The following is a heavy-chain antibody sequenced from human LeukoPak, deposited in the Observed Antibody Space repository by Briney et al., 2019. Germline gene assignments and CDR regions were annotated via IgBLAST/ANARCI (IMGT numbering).Heavy chain of an antibody. CDR3: AKSSYYDSSGFYREYYFDY. CDR2: ISGTGGST. V-gene: IGHV3-23*01. D-gene: IGHD3-22*01. Sequence: GGSLRLSCVACGFSFNNFGMSWVRQAPGKGLEWVSSISGTGGSTHYADSVKGRFTISRDNSKNTLYLQMNSLRAGDTAVYYCAKSSYYDSSGFYREYYFDYWGQGTLVPVSS. J-gene: IGHJ4*02. CDR1: GFSFNNFG.